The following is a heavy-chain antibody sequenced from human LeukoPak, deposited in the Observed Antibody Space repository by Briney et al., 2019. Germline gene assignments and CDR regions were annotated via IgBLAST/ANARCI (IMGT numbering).Heavy chain of an antibody. Sequence: SETLSLTCTVSGGSVSSGSYYWSWIRQPPGKGLEWIGYISYSGSTNYNPSLKCRVTISADTSKNQFSLKLSSVTAADTAVYYRARGGQLWPRDDYWGQGTLVTVSS. CDR2: ISYSGST. J-gene: IGHJ4*02. CDR1: GGSVSSGSYY. D-gene: IGHD3-16*01. V-gene: IGHV4-61*01. CDR3: ARGGQLWPRDDY.